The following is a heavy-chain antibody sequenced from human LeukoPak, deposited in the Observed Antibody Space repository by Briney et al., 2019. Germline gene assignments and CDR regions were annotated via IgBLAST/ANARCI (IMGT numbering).Heavy chain of an antibody. Sequence: GGSLRLSCVASGFTFSSYEMNWVRQAPGKGLEWLSYIGSSDSTTHYADSVKGRFTISRDNSKNTLYLQMNSLRAEDTAVYYCARVVDHDYGDYYLDYWGQGTLVTVSS. CDR1: GFTFSSYE. J-gene: IGHJ4*02. CDR2: IGSSDSTT. V-gene: IGHV3-48*03. D-gene: IGHD4-17*01. CDR3: ARVVDHDYGDYYLDY.